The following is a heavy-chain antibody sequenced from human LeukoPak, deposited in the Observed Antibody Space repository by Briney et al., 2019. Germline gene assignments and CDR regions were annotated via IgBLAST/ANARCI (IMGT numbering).Heavy chain of an antibody. V-gene: IGHV4-39*01. D-gene: IGHD6-25*01. CDR1: GGSISSSSYY. Sequence: SETLSLTCTVSGGSISSSSYYWGWIRQPPGKGLEWIGSIYYSGNTYYNPSLKSRVTISVDTSKNQFSLRLSSVTAADTAVYYCARGGASSEWFDPWGQGTLVTVSS. CDR2: IYYSGNT. J-gene: IGHJ5*02. CDR3: ARGGASSEWFDP.